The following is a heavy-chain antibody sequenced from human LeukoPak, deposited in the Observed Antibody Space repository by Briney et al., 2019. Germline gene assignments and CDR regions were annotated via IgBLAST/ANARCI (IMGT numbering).Heavy chain of an antibody. D-gene: IGHD5-24*01. CDR1: AFTFRSYA. Sequence: GGSLSLSCTGPAFTFRSYAMGWLGQAQGQGLVWVAGITDNGWARNYADSVQGRFTSHRDDSRRTVDLQMNSLRVEDTALYYCARDGWGWAQYDYWGQGTLVTVSS. J-gene: IGHJ4*02. CDR2: ITDNGWAR. V-gene: IGHV3-23*01. CDR3: ARDGWGWAQYDY.